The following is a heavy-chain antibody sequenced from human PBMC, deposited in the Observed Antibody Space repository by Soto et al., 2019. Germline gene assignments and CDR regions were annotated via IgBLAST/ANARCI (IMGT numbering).Heavy chain of an antibody. D-gene: IGHD3-10*01. CDR1: GGSFSGYY. J-gene: IGHJ5*02. V-gene: IGHV4-34*01. Sequence: SETLSLTCAVYGGSFSGYYWTWIRQPPGTGLEWIGEINHSGSTNYNPSLKSRVTISVDTSKNQFSLKLTSVTAADTAVYYCARGGSRDSGTYHNRWFDPWGQGTRVTVSS. CDR2: INHSGST. CDR3: ARGGSRDSGTYHNRWFDP.